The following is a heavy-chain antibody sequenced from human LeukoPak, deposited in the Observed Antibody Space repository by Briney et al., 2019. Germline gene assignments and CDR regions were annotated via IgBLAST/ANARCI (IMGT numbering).Heavy chain of an antibody. J-gene: IGHJ4*02. V-gene: IGHV3-7*01. CDR1: GFTFSSHW. CDR2: IKQDGSEK. CDR3: ASGFYYYDMLDY. D-gene: IGHD3-22*01. Sequence: GGSLRLSCAGSGFTFSSHWMSWVRQAPGKGLEWVANIKQDGSEKYYVDSVKGRFTISRDNAKNSLYLQMNSLRAEDTAVYYCASGFYYYDMLDYWGQGTLVTVSS.